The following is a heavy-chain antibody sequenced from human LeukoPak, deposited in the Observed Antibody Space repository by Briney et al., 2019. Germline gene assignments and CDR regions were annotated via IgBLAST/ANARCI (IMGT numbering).Heavy chain of an antibody. CDR3: AKDSRWELPYYFDY. CDR1: GFTFSTYG. D-gene: IGHD1-26*01. CDR2: ISGSGGST. Sequence: GGSLRLSCAASGFTFSTYGMSWVRQAPGMGLEWVSAISGSGGSTYYADSVKGRFTISRDNSKNTLYLQMNSLRAEDTAVYYCAKDSRWELPYYFDYWGQGTLVTVSS. J-gene: IGHJ4*02. V-gene: IGHV3-23*01.